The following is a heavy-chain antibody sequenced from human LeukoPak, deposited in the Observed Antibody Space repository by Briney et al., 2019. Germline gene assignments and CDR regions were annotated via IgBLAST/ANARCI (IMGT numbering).Heavy chain of an antibody. CDR1: GGSNSSSSYY. CDR3: AGVHCSSTSCYAFDY. Sequence: SETLSLTCTVSGGSNSSSSYYWGWIRQPPGKGLEWIGSIYYSGSTYYNPSLKSRVTISVDTSKNQFSLKLSSVTAADTAVYYCAGVHCSSTSCYAFDYWGQGTLVTVSS. J-gene: IGHJ4*02. D-gene: IGHD2-2*01. CDR2: IYYSGST. V-gene: IGHV4-39*07.